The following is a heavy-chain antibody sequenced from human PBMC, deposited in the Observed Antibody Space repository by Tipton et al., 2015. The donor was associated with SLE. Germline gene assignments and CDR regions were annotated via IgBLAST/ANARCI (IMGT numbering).Heavy chain of an antibody. J-gene: IGHJ5*02. V-gene: IGHV4-4*07. D-gene: IGHD3-9*01. CDR2: VSPSGGT. Sequence: TLSLTCTVSGGSITNYYWGWIRQPPGEGLEGVGRVSPSGGTNYNPSLKSRVTMSVDTSRNQFSLNLSSLTAADTAVYFCARDKWGEYTASTGYFWSFDPWGQGIPVTVSS. CDR3: ARDKWGEYTASTGYFWSFDP. CDR1: GGSITNYY.